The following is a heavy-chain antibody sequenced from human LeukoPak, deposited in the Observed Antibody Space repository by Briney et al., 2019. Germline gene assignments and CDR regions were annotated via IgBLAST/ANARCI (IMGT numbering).Heavy chain of an antibody. V-gene: IGHV1-69*13. CDR3: ARDRDGDLAHKPDYDY. J-gene: IGHJ4*02. D-gene: IGHD4-17*01. CDR1: GGTFSSYA. CDR2: IIPIFGTA. Sequence: ASVKVSCKASGGTFSSYAISWVRQAPGQGLEWMGGIIPIFGTANYAQKFQGRVTITADESTSTAYMELSSLRSEDTAVYYCARDRDGDLAHKPDYDYWGQGTLVTVSS.